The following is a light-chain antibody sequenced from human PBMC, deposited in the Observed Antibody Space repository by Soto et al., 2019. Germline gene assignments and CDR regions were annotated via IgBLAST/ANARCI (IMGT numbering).Light chain of an antibody. CDR2: EVS. J-gene: IGLJ3*02. Sequence: QSALTQPASVSGYPGQSITISCTGTSSDVGGYNYVSWYQQHPGKAPKLMIYEVSNRPSGVSNRFSGSKSGNTASLTISGLQAEDEADYYCSSYTSSSTNWVFGGGTKLTVL. CDR3: SSYTSSSTNWV. CDR1: SSDVGGYNY. V-gene: IGLV2-14*01.